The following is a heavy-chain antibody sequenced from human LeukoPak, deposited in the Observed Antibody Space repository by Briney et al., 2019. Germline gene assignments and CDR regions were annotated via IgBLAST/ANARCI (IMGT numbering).Heavy chain of an antibody. CDR1: GFTFNSYA. CDR2: ISYDGSNK. Sequence: PGRSLRLSCAASGFTFNSYAMHRVCQAPGKGLEWVAVISYDGSNKYYADSVKGRFTISRDNSKNTLYLQMNSLRAEDTAVYYCARDRQWLASNYFDYWGQGTLVTVSS. V-gene: IGHV3-30-3*01. CDR3: ARDRQWLASNYFDY. J-gene: IGHJ4*02. D-gene: IGHD6-19*01.